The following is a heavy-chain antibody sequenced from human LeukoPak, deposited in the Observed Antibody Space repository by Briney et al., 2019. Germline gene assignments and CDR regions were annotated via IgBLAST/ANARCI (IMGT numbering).Heavy chain of an antibody. CDR2: IIPIFGTA. CDR1: GGTFSSYA. D-gene: IGHD1-1*01. Sequence: SVKGSCKASGGTFSSYAICWVRQAPGQGLEWMGGIIPIFGTANYAQKFQGRVTITADESTSTAYMELSSLRSEDTAVYYCARVRNYLQPGGYFDYWGQGTLVTVSS. V-gene: IGHV1-69*01. CDR3: ARVRNYLQPGGYFDY. J-gene: IGHJ4*02.